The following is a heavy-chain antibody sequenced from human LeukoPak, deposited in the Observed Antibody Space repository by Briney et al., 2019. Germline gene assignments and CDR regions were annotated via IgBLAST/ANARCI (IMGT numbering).Heavy chain of an antibody. Sequence: GASVKVSCKASGYTFTSYDINWVRQATGQGLEWMGWMNPNSGNTGYAQKLQGRVTMTRNTSISTAYMELSSLRSEDTAVYYCARGRYYDSSGSTTFDYWGQGTLVTVSS. CDR3: ARGRYYDSSGSTTFDY. J-gene: IGHJ4*02. CDR1: GYTFTSYD. V-gene: IGHV1-8*01. CDR2: MNPNSGNT. D-gene: IGHD3-22*01.